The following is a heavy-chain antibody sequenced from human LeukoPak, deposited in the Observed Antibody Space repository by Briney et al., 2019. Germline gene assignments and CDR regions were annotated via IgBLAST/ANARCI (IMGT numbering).Heavy chain of an antibody. CDR3: ARHVGSGSYYDY. CDR1: GFTFSNYE. D-gene: IGHD1-26*01. CDR2: ISFSGDSM. Sequence: GGSLRLSCAASGFTFSNYELNWVRQAPGEGLEWVSYISFSGDSMYYADSVEGRFTISRDNAKNSLYLQMNSLRAEDTAVYYCARHVGSGSYYDYWGQGTLVTVSS. J-gene: IGHJ4*02. V-gene: IGHV3-48*03.